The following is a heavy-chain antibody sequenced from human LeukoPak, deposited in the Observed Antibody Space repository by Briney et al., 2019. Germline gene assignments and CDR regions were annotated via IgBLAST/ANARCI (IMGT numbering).Heavy chain of an antibody. CDR2: ISYDGSNK. J-gene: IGHJ4*02. V-gene: IGHV3-30*04. D-gene: IGHD6-19*01. Sequence: PGGSLRLSCAASGFTFSSYAMHWVRQAPGKGLEWVAVISYDGSNKYYADSVKGRFTISRDNSKNTLYLQMNSLRAEDTAVYYCAREPPESDSSGPILDYWGQGTLVTVSS. CDR1: GFTFSSYA. CDR3: AREPPESDSSGPILDY.